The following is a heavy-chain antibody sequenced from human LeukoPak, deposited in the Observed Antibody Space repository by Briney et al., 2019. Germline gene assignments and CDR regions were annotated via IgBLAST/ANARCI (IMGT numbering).Heavy chain of an antibody. Sequence: SETLSLTCTVPGGSISSSGDFWGWIRQPPGKEPEYIASIHHSGRTYYNLSLKSRVTMSVDTSKNQFSLKLSSVTATDTAVYYCACVISGWYKVWGQGTMVIVSS. V-gene: IGHV4-39*01. D-gene: IGHD6-19*01. CDR1: GGSISSSGDF. J-gene: IGHJ3*01. CDR2: IHHSGRT. CDR3: ACVISGWYKV.